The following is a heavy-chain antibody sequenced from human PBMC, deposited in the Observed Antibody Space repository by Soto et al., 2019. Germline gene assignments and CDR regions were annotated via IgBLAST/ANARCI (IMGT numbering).Heavy chain of an antibody. CDR1: GGTFSSYA. Sequence: QVQLVQSGAEVKKPGSSVKVSCKASGGTFSSYAISWVRQAPGQGLEWMGGIIPIFGTANYAQKFQGRVTITADESTSSAYMELSSLRSEDTAVYYCARDPRRDGYNWYFDLWGRGTLVTVSS. J-gene: IGHJ2*01. CDR2: IIPIFGTA. V-gene: IGHV1-69*12. D-gene: IGHD5-12*01. CDR3: ARDPRRDGYNWYFDL.